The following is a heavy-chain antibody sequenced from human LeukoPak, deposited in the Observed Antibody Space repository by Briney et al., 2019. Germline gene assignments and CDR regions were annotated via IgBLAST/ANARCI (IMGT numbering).Heavy chain of an antibody. V-gene: IGHV4-59*01. CDR1: GDSISSYY. CDR2: IYYSGST. CDR3: ARGVISTDAFDI. J-gene: IGHJ3*02. D-gene: IGHD3-3*02. Sequence: SETLSLTCTVSGDSISSYYWSWIRQPPGKGLEWIGYIYYSGSTIYNPSLKRRVTMSLDTSKNQFSLKLRSVTAADTAVYYCARGVISTDAFDIWGQGTMVTVSS.